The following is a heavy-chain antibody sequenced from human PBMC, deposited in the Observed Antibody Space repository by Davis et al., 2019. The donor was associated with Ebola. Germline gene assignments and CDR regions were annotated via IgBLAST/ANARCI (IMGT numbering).Heavy chain of an antibody. Sequence: SETLSLTCTVSGGSISSYYWSWIRQPPGKGLEWIGYIYYSGSTNYNPSLKSRVTIAIDTSKNQFSLKLTPVTAADTAVYYCARGGRTYNWFDPWGQGTLVTVSS. D-gene: IGHD1-26*01. V-gene: IGHV4-59*08. CDR1: GGSISSYY. CDR3: ARGGRTYNWFDP. CDR2: IYYSGST. J-gene: IGHJ5*02.